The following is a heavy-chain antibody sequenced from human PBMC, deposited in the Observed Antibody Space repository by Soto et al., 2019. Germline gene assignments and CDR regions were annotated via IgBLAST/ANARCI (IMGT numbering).Heavy chain of an antibody. J-gene: IGHJ5*02. CDR3: ARSPTRTNYADYFDP. V-gene: IGHV3-33*01. CDR2: IWSDGNSR. Sequence: PGGSLRLSCAACGFMFSNHGMHWVRQAQGKGLEWVAVIWSDGNSRYYADSVKGRFTISRDNSKNTVYLQMNSLGAEDTAVYYCARSPTRTNYADYFDPWGQGTLVTVSS. D-gene: IGHD4-17*01. CDR1: GFMFSNHG.